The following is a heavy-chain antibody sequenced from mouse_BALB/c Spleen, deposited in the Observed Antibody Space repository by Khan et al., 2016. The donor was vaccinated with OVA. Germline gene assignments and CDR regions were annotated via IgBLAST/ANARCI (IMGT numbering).Heavy chain of an antibody. CDR3: ARTARIKY. Sequence: VQLKESGPGLVKPSQSLSLTCTVTGYSITSGYGWNWIRQFPGNKLEWMGYISYSGSTNYNPSLKSRISITRDTSKNQFFLKLNSVTTKDTATYYCARTARIKYWGQGTTLTVSS. CDR1: GYSITSGYG. V-gene: IGHV3-2*02. J-gene: IGHJ2*01. CDR2: ISYSGST. D-gene: IGHD1-2*01.